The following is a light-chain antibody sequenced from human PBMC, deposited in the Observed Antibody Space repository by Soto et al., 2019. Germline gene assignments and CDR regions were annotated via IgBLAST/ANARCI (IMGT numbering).Light chain of an antibody. CDR1: QSISSY. Sequence: DIQMTQSPSSLSASVGDRVTITCRASQSISSYLNWYQQKPGKAPKLLIYAASSLQSGVPSRFSGSGSWTDFTITISSLPPEDFATYYCQQTYSTPYTFGQGTKLEIK. CDR2: AAS. CDR3: QQTYSTPYT. V-gene: IGKV1-39*01. J-gene: IGKJ2*01.